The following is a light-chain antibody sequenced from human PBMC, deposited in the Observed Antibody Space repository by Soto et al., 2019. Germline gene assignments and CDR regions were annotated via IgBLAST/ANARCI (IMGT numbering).Light chain of an antibody. CDR1: SSDIGTYNY. J-gene: IGLJ3*02. V-gene: IGLV2-14*01. CDR2: EVS. CDR3: SSYTTSSTQV. Sequence: QSALTQPASVSGSPGQSITISCTGTSSDIGTYNYVSWYQQHPGKVLKLMIYEVSNRPSGVSNRFSGSKSGNTASLAISGLQAEDEADYYCSSYTTSSTQVFGGGTKLTVL.